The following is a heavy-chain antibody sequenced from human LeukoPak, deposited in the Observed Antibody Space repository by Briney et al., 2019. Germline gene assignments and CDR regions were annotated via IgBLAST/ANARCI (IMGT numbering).Heavy chain of an antibody. J-gene: IGHJ4*02. CDR2: IYYSGST. CDR3: ARDQYYDSSTYYEIDY. D-gene: IGHD3-22*01. CDR1: GGSISSYY. V-gene: IGHV4-59*12. Sequence: PSETLSLTCTVSGGSISSYYWSWIRQPPGKGLEWIGYIYYSGSTNYNPSLKSRVTISVDTSKNQFSLKLSSVTAADTAVYYCARDQYYDSSTYYEIDYWGQGTLVTVSS.